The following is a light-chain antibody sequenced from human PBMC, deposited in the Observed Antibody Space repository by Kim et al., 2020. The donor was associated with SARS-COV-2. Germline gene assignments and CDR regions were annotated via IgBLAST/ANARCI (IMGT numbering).Light chain of an antibody. Sequence: SLSPGERPTLSCRASQSVGNSLAWFQQKPGQAPRLLIFETSNRDTGIPARFSGSRSGTGFTLTISSLEPEDFAVYYCQQRYDWPLTFGGGTKLEI. CDR1: QSVGNS. J-gene: IGKJ4*01. CDR2: ETS. CDR3: QQRYDWPLT. V-gene: IGKV3-11*01.